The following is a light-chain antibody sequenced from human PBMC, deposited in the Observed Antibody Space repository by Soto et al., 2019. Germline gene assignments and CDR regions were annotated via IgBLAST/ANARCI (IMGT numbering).Light chain of an antibody. CDR2: EVS. CDR3: SSYTTTTRL. V-gene: IGLV2-14*01. Sequence: QSALTQPASVSGSPGQSITICCTGTSSDIGSNNYVSWFQQRPGKAPTLIIYEVSNRPSGVSTHFSGSKSGNTASLTISGLLPEDEAEYYCSSYTTTTRLFGAGTKLTVL. CDR1: SSDIGSNNY. J-gene: IGLJ3*02.